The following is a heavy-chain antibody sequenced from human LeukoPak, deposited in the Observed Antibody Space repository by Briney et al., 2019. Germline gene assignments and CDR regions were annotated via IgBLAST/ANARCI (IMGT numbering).Heavy chain of an antibody. Sequence: ASVKVSCKASGYTFTSYDINWVRQATGQGLEWMGWMNPNSGNTGYAQKFQGRVTMTRNTSISTAYMELSSLRSEDTAVYYCARGLGKVGATRVPYYSDYWGQGTLVTVSS. CDR3: ARGLGKVGATRVPYYSDY. D-gene: IGHD1-26*01. CDR2: MNPNSGNT. CDR1: GYTFTSYD. V-gene: IGHV1-8*01. J-gene: IGHJ4*02.